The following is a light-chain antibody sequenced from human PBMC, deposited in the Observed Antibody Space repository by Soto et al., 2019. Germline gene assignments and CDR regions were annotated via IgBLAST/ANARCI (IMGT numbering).Light chain of an antibody. J-gene: IGKJ1*01. CDR2: DAS. CDR3: QQSFSTPWT. Sequence: DIQLTQSPPSLSASVGDRVTITCRASQSISSYLSWHQQKPGKAPNLLIYDASSLQSGVPSRFSGSGSGTDFTLTISSLQPEDFATYYCQQSFSTPWTFGQGTKVENK. V-gene: IGKV1-39*01. CDR1: QSISSY.